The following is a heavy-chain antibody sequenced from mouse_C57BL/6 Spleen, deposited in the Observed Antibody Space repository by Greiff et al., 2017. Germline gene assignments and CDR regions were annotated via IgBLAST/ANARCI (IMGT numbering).Heavy chain of an antibody. D-gene: IGHD3-3*01. CDR1: GYTFATYR. J-gene: IGHJ1*03. V-gene: IGHV1-52*01. Sequence: QVQLQQPGAELVRPGSSVKLSFKASGYTFATYRLHWVKQRRIQGREWIGNLDPSDSETHYNQKFKDKATLTVDKSSSTAYMQLSSLTSDDSAVYYCARTGTSWYFDVWGTGTTVTVSS. CDR2: LDPSDSET. CDR3: ARTGTSWYFDV.